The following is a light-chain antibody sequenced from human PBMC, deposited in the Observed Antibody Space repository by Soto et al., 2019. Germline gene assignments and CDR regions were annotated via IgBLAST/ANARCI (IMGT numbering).Light chain of an antibody. Sequence: DMQISKSPTSLSAPVGGRVTITCRASQNIDTYLNWYQHNPGKAPKLLIYAASHLQSGVPSRFSASGYGTDFTLTITSLRPEDFAIYYCQQSRRPPITFGGGTKVDIK. CDR3: QQSRRPPIT. CDR1: QNIDTY. V-gene: IGKV1-39*01. J-gene: IGKJ4*01. CDR2: AAS.